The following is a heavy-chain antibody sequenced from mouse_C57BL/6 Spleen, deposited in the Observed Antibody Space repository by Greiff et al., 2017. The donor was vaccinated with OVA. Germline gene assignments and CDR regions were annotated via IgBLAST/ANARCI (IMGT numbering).Heavy chain of an antibody. V-gene: IGHV1-80*01. J-gene: IGHJ2*01. CDR2: LYPGDGDT. CDR1: GYAFSSYW. D-gene: IGHD2-5*01. Sequence: QVHVKQSGAELVKPGASVKISCKASGYAFSSYWMNWVKQRPGKGLEWIGQLYPGDGDTNYNGKFKGKATLTADKSSSTAYMQLSSLTSEDSAVYFCARGHYSNAPEYWGQGTTLTVSS. CDR3: ARGHYSNAPEY.